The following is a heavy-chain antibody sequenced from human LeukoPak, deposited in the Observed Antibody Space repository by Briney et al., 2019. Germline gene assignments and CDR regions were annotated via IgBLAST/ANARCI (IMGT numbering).Heavy chain of an antibody. Sequence: GGSLRLSCAASGFTFSSYAMSWVRQAPGKGLEWVSVIYSGGSTYYADSVKGRFTISRDNSKNTLYLQMNSLRAEDTAVYYCAKDAETDFWSGYLDWGQGTLVTVSS. J-gene: IGHJ4*02. CDR1: GFTFSSYA. V-gene: IGHV3-23*03. CDR2: IYSGGST. D-gene: IGHD3-3*01. CDR3: AKDAETDFWSGYLD.